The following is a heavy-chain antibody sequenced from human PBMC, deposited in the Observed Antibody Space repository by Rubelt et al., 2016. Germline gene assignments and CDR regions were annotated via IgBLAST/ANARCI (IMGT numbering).Heavy chain of an antibody. V-gene: IGHV1-2*02. CDR1: GYTFTGYY. J-gene: IGHJ4*02. D-gene: IGHD3-22*01. Sequence: QVQLVQSGAEVKKPGASVKVSCKASGYTFTGYYMPWVRQAPGQGLEWMGWINPNRGGTNYAQKVQGRVTRTRDTSISTAYMGLSRLRSDDTAVYYCARFAIGGHSSGYLFGYWGQGTLVTVSS. CDR3: ARFAIGGHSSGYLFGY. CDR2: INPNRGGT.